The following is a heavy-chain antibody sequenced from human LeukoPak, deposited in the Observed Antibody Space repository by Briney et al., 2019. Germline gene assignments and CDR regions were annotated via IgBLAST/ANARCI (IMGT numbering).Heavy chain of an antibody. V-gene: IGHV3-23*01. CDR3: AKVSGGGLYYDGMDV. CDR2: IGGSGGTT. D-gene: IGHD1-14*01. CDR1: GFTFNNYA. Sequence: GGSLRLSCAASGFTFNNYAMNWVRQAPGKGLEWVSVIGGSGGTTYYADSVKGRFTISRDSPKNTLYLQMNSLRAEDTAVYYCAKVSGGGLYYDGMDVWGQGTTVTVSS. J-gene: IGHJ6*02.